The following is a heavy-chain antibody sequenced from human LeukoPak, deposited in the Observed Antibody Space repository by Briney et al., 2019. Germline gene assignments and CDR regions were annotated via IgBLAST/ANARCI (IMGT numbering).Heavy chain of an antibody. CDR1: GGTFSNYA. V-gene: IGHV1-69*06. CDR2: ITPIFNTP. Sequence: ASVKVSCKASGGTFSNYAINWVRQAPGQGLEWMGGITPIFNTPNYVQRFQGRVTITADKSTRTAYMELSRLRSEDTAIYYCARASSDDTSMATPFAYWGQGTLVTVSS. D-gene: IGHD5-18*01. J-gene: IGHJ4*02. CDR3: ARASSDDTSMATPFAY.